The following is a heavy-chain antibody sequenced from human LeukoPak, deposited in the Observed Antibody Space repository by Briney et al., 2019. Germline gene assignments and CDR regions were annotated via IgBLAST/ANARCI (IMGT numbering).Heavy chain of an antibody. CDR1: EFTLSNYW. CDR2: IKEDGSVK. J-gene: IGHJ4*02. CDR3: AREVPGGSSWFDY. Sequence: PGGSLRLSCAASEFTLSNYWLSWVRQAPGKGLEWVANIKEDGSVKSYVASVKGRFTISRDNAKNSLYLQMNSLRAEDTAVYYCAREVPGGSSWFDYWGQGTLVTVSS. D-gene: IGHD6-13*01. V-gene: IGHV3-7*01.